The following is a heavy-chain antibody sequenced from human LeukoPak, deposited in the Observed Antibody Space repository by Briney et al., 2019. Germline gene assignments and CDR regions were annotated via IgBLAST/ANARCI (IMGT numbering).Heavy chain of an antibody. CDR3: ARHAVEAASRWFDP. D-gene: IGHD1-1*01. V-gene: IGHV4-34*01. CDR1: GGPFSGYY. J-gene: IGHJ5*02. Sequence: PSETLSLTCAVYGGPFSGYYWSWIRQPPGKGLEWIGEINHSGSTNYNPSLKSRVTISVDTSKYQFSLKLSSVTAADTAVYYCARHAVEAASRWFDPWGQGTLVTVSS. CDR2: INHSGST.